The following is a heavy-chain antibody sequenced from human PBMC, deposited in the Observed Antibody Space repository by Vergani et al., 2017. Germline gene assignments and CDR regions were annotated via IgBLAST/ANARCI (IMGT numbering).Heavy chain of an antibody. CDR3: ARQVVGAVADPLMTYYYYYMDV. V-gene: IGHV4-59*08. D-gene: IGHD6-19*01. J-gene: IGHJ6*03. CDR1: GGSISSYY. CDR2: IYYSGST. Sequence: QVQLQESGPGLVKPSETLSLTCTVSGGSISSYYWSWIRQPPGKGVEWIGYIYYSGSTNYNPSLKSRVTISVDTSKNQFSLKLSSVTAADTAVYYCARQVVGAVADPLMTYYYYYMDVWGKGTTVTVSS.